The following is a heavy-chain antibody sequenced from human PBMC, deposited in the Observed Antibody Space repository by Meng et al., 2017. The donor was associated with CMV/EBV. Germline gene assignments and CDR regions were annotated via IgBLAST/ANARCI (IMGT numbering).Heavy chain of an antibody. D-gene: IGHD5-24*01. CDR1: GFTFSSYS. CDR3: ASLGWLQSDDY. Sequence: GESLKLFCAASGFTFSSYSMNWVRQAPGKGLEWVSSISSSSYIYYADSVKGRFTISRDNAKNSLYLQMNSLRAEDTAVYYCASLGWLQSDDYWGQGTLVTVSS. V-gene: IGHV3-21*01. CDR2: ISSSSYI. J-gene: IGHJ4*02.